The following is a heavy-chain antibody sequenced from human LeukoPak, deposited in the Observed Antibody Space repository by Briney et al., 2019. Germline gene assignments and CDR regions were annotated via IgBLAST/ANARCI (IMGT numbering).Heavy chain of an antibody. CDR2: ISHDGSNK. CDR3: ARGGYYAMDV. Sequence: GRSLRLSCAASGFTFSNFDMHWVRQAPGEGLEWVAVISHDGSNKFYVDSVKGRFTISRDNSQNALYLQMNRLRGEDTAVYYCARGGYYAMDVWGQGTTVTVSS. V-gene: IGHV3-30*03. J-gene: IGHJ6*02. CDR1: GFTFSNFD.